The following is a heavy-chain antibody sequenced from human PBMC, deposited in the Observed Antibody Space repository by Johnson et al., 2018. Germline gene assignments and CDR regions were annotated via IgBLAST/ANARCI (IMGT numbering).Heavy chain of an antibody. Sequence: VQLQESGPGLVKPSESLSLTCTVSGGSISSYYWSWIRQPPGKGLEWVGFIRSKAFGGTIEYAASVKGRFTISRYDSKSIAYLQMNRLKTEETALYYCTRDPSMGRRGYGLWNRGGEMYYYYMDVWGKGTTVTVSS. D-gene: IGHD3-22*01. CDR2: IRSKAFGGTI. CDR3: TRDPSMGRRGYGLWNRGGEMYYYYMDV. V-gene: IGHV3-49*05. J-gene: IGHJ6*03. CDR1: GGSISSYY.